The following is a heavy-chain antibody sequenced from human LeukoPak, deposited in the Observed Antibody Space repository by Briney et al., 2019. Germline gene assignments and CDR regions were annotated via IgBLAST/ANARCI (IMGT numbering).Heavy chain of an antibody. J-gene: IGHJ5*02. CDR2: ISGSGGST. CDR3: AKDKSAYDSSGYYYGYNWFDP. V-gene: IGHV3-23*01. Sequence: ETLSLTCTVSGGSISSGGYYWSWVRQAPGKGLEWVSAISGSGGSTYYADSVKGRFTISRDNSKNTLYLQMNSLRAEDTAVYYCAKDKSAYDSSGYYYGYNWFDPWGQGTLVTVSS. D-gene: IGHD3-22*01. CDR1: GGSISSGGYY.